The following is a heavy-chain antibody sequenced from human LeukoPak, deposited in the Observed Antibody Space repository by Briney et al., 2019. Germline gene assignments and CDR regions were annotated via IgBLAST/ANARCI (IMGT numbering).Heavy chain of an antibody. CDR1: GGTFSSYA. J-gene: IGHJ4*02. V-gene: IGHV1-69*04. CDR2: IIPILGIA. Sequence: ASVTVSCKASGGTFSSYAISWVRQAPGQGLEWMGRIIPILGIANYAQKFQGRVTITADKSTSTAYMELSSLRSEDTAVYYCATVRPTDDPYYFDYWGQGTLVTVSS. D-gene: IGHD4-17*01. CDR3: ATVRPTDDPYYFDY.